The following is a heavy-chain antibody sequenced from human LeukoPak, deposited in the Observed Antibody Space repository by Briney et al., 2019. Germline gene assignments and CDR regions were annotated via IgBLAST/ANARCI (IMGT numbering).Heavy chain of an antibody. D-gene: IGHD5-12*01. CDR3: ARDIGYGLDY. V-gene: IGHV4-59*01. J-gene: IGHJ4*02. Sequence: PSETLSLTCTVSGGSNSSYYWSWLRQPPGKGLEWIGYIYYSGSTNYNPSLKSRVTISVDTSKNQFSLKLSSVTAADTAVYYCARDIGYGLDYWGQGTLVTVSS. CDR2: IYYSGST. CDR1: GGSNSSYY.